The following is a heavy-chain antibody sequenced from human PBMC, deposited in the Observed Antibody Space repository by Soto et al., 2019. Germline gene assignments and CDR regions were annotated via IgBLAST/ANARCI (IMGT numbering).Heavy chain of an antibody. D-gene: IGHD2-15*01. CDR1: GGSISSSNW. J-gene: IGHJ6*02. V-gene: IGHV4-4*02. CDR2: IYHSGST. Sequence: QVQLQESGPGLVKPSGTLSLTCAVSGGSISSSNWWSWVRQPPGKGLEWIGEIYHSGSTNYNPSLKGRVTISVDKSKNQFSLKLSSVTAADTAVYYCARSIVVVVAATASFGMDVWGQGTTVTVSS. CDR3: ARSIVVVVAATASFGMDV.